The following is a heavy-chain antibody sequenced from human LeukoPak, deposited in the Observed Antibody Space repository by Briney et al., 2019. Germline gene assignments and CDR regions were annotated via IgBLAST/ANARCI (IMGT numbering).Heavy chain of an antibody. CDR2: IKSKTVGGTT. J-gene: IGHJ4*02. D-gene: IGHD2-2*01. CDR1: GFTFSDVW. V-gene: IGHV3-15*07. Sequence: GGSLRLSCVGSGFTFSDVWMNWVRQAPGKGLGWVGRIKSKTVGGTTDYAAPVKDRFTVSRDDSKATLYLQMNSLKTEDTVVYYCTTDYCTSTTCYLTFWGQGILVTVSS. CDR3: TTDYCTSTTCYLTF.